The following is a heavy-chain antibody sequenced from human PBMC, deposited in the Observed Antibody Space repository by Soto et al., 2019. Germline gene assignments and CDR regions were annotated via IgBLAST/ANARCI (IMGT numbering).Heavy chain of an antibody. CDR1: GYSFTDYY. V-gene: IGHV1-2*02. Sequence: ASVKVSCKASGYSFTDYYIHWLRQAPGQGLEWMGWIYPNSGDTKSAQKFQGRLTLTRDTSITTAYMELSSLRSDDTAIYYCASLQTSGWYGVHWGQGTLVTASS. J-gene: IGHJ4*02. D-gene: IGHD6-19*01. CDR3: ASLQTSGWYGVH. CDR2: IYPNSGDT.